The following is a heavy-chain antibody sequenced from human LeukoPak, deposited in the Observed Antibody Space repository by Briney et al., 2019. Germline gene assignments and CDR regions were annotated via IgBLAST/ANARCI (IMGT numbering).Heavy chain of an antibody. CDR2: VFNGGST. CDR1: GASITDHF. J-gene: IGHJ4*02. Sequence: PSETLSLTCTVSGASITDHFWSWIRQPPGKGLEWIGYVFNGGSTNYNPSLKSRVTMSLDPSRDQFSLRLSSVTTADMAIYYCATRSAASTWYGVFDYWSQGTLVTVSS. CDR3: ATRSAASTWYGVFDY. V-gene: IGHV4-59*11. D-gene: IGHD6-13*01.